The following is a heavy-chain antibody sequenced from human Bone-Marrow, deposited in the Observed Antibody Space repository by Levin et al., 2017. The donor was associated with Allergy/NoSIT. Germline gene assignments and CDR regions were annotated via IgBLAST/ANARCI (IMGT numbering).Heavy chain of an antibody. D-gene: IGHD3-3*01. CDR1: GFTFTSYA. V-gene: IGHV3-30*18. CDR3: AKDLASEYDFWSGYISSYYYGLDV. CDR2: ISYDGNNE. J-gene: IGHJ6*02. Sequence: GGSRLSCAASGFTFTSYAMHWVRQAPGKGLEWVAVISYDGNNEHYADSVKGRFTIYRDNSKNTLSLQMNSLRAEDTAAYYCAKDLASEYDFWSGYISSYYYGLDVWGQGTAVTVSS.